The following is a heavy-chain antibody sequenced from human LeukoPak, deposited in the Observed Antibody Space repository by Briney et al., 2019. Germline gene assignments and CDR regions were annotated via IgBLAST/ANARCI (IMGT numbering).Heavy chain of an antibody. CDR1: GYSLTSYW. CDR3: ALPGDMGLAGHFQY. D-gene: IGHD7-27*01. V-gene: IGHV5-51*01. Sequence: GESLKISCATPGYSLTSYWIAWVRQKPGQGLEWMGIVYPSDSDTRYSPSFQGQVTISVDKSSKTAYLQWSSLEASDSAMYYCALPGDMGLAGHFQYWGQGTLLTVSS. CDR2: VYPSDSDT. J-gene: IGHJ1*01.